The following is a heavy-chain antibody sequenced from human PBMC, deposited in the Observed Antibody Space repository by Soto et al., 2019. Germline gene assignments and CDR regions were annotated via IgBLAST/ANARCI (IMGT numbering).Heavy chain of an antibody. V-gene: IGHV3-11*01. Sequence: QVQLVESGGGLVKPGGSLRLSCAASGFTFSDYYMSWIRQAPGKGLEWLSDISISGGTIYYADSVKGRFSISRDNAKNSLDLQLSSLRAEDTAVYFYARERARVFDSWGQGTLVTVSS. CDR1: GFTFSDYY. CDR3: ARERARVFDS. J-gene: IGHJ4*02. CDR2: ISISGGTI.